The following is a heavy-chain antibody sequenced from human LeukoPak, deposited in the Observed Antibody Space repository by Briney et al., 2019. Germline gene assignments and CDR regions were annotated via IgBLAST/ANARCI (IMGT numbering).Heavy chain of an antibody. Sequence: GGSLRLSCAASGFTFSSYDMSWVSQAPGKGREWVSAISGSGGSKDYADSVKGRFTIYRDNCKNTMYLQMNSLRAEDTAVYYCAKDYDFWASFDLWGQGTLVTVSS. CDR3: AKDYDFWASFDL. CDR1: GFTFSSYD. J-gene: IGHJ5*02. D-gene: IGHD3-3*01. CDR2: ISGSGGSK. V-gene: IGHV3-23*01.